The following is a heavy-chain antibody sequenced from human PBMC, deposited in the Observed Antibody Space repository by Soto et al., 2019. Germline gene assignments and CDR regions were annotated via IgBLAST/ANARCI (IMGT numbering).Heavy chain of an antibody. Sequence: EVQLVESGGALVQPGGSLRLSCAASAFTFSSSWMHWVRQAPGEGLVWISRIKYDGSTTNYAASVQGRFTISRDNADNLVYLQMNGLRADDTAVYNCASGALGRYWFDPWGQGTLVTVYS. V-gene: IGHV3-74*02. CDR1: AFTFSSSW. D-gene: IGHD3-10*01. CDR2: IKYDGSTT. CDR3: ASGALGRYWFDP. J-gene: IGHJ5*02.